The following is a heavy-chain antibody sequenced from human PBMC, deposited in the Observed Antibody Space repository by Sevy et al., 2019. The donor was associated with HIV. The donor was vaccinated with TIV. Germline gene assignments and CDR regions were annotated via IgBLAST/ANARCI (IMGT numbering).Heavy chain of an antibody. V-gene: IGHV1-69*13. J-gene: IGHJ4*02. CDR1: GGTFSSYA. CDR2: IIPIFGTA. Sequence: ASVKVSCKASGGTFSSYAISWVRQAPGQGLEWMGGIIPIFGTANYARKFQGRFTITADESTSTAYMELSSLRSEDTAVYYCGSEGGRLGYCSGTSWYVFDYWGQGTLVTVSS. CDR3: GSEGGRLGYCSGTSWYVFDY. D-gene: IGHD2-2*01.